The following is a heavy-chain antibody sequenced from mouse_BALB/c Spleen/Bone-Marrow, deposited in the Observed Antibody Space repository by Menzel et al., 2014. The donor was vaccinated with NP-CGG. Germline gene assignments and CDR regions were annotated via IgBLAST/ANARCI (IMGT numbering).Heavy chain of an antibody. CDR2: ITPSTGYI. CDR1: GYTFTSYW. CDR3: ARPRFAY. V-gene: IGHV1-7*01. J-gene: IGHJ3*01. Sequence: QVQLQQSGAELAKPGASVKMSCKASGYTFTSYWMHWIKQRTGQGLEWIGFITPSTGYIEYNQKFKDKATLTADKSSSTAYMQLSSLTSEDSAVYYCARPRFAYWGQGTLVTVSA.